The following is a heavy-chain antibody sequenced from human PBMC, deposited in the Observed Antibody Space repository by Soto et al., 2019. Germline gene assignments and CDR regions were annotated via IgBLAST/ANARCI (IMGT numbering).Heavy chain of an antibody. CDR3: AKAITERGYYFDY. J-gene: IGHJ4*02. Sequence: GGSLRLSRPASGVTLSSYSMSWVRQAPGKGLEWVSGVSGNGGSTYYADSVKGRFTISRDNSKNTLYLQMNSLRAEDTAVYYCAKAITERGYYFDYWGQGTLVTVSS. CDR1: GVTLSSYS. CDR2: VSGNGGST. D-gene: IGHD5-12*01. V-gene: IGHV3-23*01.